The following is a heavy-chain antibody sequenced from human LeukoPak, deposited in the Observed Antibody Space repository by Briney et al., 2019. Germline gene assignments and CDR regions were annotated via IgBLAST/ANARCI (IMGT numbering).Heavy chain of an antibody. Sequence: ASVKVSCKASEATFSNSAISWVRLAPGQGLEWMGWINPNSGGTNYAQKFQGRVTMTRDTSISTAYMELSRLRSDDTAVYYCARYDYSNLDMAEYFQHWGQGTLVTVSS. D-gene: IGHD4-11*01. J-gene: IGHJ1*01. CDR1: EATFSNSA. CDR3: ARYDYSNLDMAEYFQH. CDR2: INPNSGGT. V-gene: IGHV1-2*02.